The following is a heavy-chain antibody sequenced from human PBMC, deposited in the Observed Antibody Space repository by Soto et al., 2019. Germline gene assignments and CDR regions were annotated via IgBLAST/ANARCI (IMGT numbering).Heavy chain of an antibody. CDR2: ISGSGGTT. V-gene: IGHV3-23*01. J-gene: IGHJ3*02. Sequence: GGSLRLSCAASGSTFSNYAMTWVRQAPGKGLEWVSAISGSGGTTFYAGSVKGRFAISRGNSKNALYLQMNTLRAEDTAVYYGPRDLLDILPGYSNLYDAFDIWGQGTMVPVSS. CDR3: PRDLLDILPGYSNLYDAFDI. D-gene: IGHD3-9*01. CDR1: GSTFSNYA.